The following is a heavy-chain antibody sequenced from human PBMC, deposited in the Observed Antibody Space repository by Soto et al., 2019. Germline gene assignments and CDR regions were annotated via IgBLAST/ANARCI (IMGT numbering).Heavy chain of an antibody. CDR2: ISYDGSNK. D-gene: IGHD3-22*01. V-gene: IGHV3-30*18. CDR1: GFTFSSYG. J-gene: IGHJ4*02. CDR3: AKDPTIYYDSSGYYWTNYFDY. Sequence: GGSLRLSCAASGFTFSSYGMHWVRQAPGKGLEWVAVISYDGSNKYYADSAKGRFTISRDNSKNTLYLQMNSLRAEDTAVYYCAKDPTIYYDSSGYYWTNYFDYWGQGTLVTVSS.